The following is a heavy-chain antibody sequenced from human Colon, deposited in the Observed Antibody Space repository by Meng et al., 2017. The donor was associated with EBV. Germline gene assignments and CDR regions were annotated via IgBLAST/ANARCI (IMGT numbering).Heavy chain of an antibody. Sequence: QVPLPAPSPGLVTPSGTLSFTCTFSGDSVATGRYYWSWIRPPPGKGLEWIAYIYYIGGTNYNPSLKSRLTISLDTSKNQFSLSLRSVTAADTAAYYCARVSGRSFDPWGQGTLVTVSS. CDR3: ARVSGRSFDP. D-gene: IGHD3-10*01. CDR2: IYYIGGT. CDR1: GDSVATGRYY. J-gene: IGHJ5*02. V-gene: IGHV4-61*01.